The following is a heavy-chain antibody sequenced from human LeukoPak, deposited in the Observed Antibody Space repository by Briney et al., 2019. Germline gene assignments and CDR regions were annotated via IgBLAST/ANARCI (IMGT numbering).Heavy chain of an antibody. CDR2: IYYSGST. CDR3: ARMTITKAWFDP. CDR1: GGSISSNSYY. J-gene: IGHJ5*02. V-gene: IGHV4-39*07. D-gene: IGHD3-10*01. Sequence: SETLSLTCTVSGGSISSNSYYWGWIRQPPGKGLEWIGSIYYSGSTYYNPSLNIRVTISIDTSKNQFSLKLSSVTAADTAVYYCARMTITKAWFDPWGQGTLVTVSS.